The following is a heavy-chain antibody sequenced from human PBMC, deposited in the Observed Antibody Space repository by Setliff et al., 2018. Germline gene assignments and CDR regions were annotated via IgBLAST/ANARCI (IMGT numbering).Heavy chain of an antibody. CDR3: ARVRNNWAYGMDV. D-gene: IGHD1-1*01. CDR2: IKQDGSEK. Sequence: GVLRLSCAASGFTFSSYWMSWVRQAPGKGLEWAANIKQDGSEKYYADSVKGRFTISRDNAKNSLYLQMNSLRGEDTGVYFCARVRNNWAYGMDVWGQGTTVTVSS. CDR1: GFTFSSYW. J-gene: IGHJ6*02. V-gene: IGHV3-7*04.